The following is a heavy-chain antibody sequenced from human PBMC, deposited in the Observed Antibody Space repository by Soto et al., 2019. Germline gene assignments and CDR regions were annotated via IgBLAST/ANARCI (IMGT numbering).Heavy chain of an antibody. CDR2: IYSGGST. D-gene: IGHD6-19*01. CDR1: GFTVSSNY. Sequence: GSLRLSCAASGFTVSSNYMSWVRQAPGKGLEWVSVIYSGGSTYYADSVKGRFTISRHNSKNTLYLQMNSLRAEGTAVYYCARGEAEAADAFDIWGQGTMVTVSS. J-gene: IGHJ3*02. CDR3: ARGEAEAADAFDI. V-gene: IGHV3-53*04.